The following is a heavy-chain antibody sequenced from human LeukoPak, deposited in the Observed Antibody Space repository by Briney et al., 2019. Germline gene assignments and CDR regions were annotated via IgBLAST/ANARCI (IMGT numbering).Heavy chain of an antibody. J-gene: IGHJ5*02. D-gene: IGHD2-2*01. CDR1: GYTFTSYG. Sequence: ASATVSCKASGYTFTSYGISWVRQAPGQGLEWMGWISAYNGNTNYAQKLQGRVTMTTDTSTSTAYMELRSLRSDDTAVYYCARVLGYCSSTSCFSNNNWFDPWGQGTLVTVSS. V-gene: IGHV1-18*01. CDR3: ARVLGYCSSTSCFSNNNWFDP. CDR2: ISAYNGNT.